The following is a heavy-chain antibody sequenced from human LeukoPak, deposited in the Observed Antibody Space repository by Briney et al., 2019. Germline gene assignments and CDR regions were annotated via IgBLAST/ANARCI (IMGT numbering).Heavy chain of an antibody. Sequence: PGGSLRLSRAASGFTVRRNYMNGVRQAPGKGLEWVSVKYNGGSTYYADSVQGRFPIPRDNSKSKLYLQMNSLRAEDTAVYYCARGVGMITFGNVPIWVQGTMVTVSS. CDR3: ARGVGMITFGNVPI. V-gene: IGHV3-53*01. J-gene: IGHJ3*02. CDR1: GFTVRRNY. CDR2: KYNGGST. D-gene: IGHD3-16*01.